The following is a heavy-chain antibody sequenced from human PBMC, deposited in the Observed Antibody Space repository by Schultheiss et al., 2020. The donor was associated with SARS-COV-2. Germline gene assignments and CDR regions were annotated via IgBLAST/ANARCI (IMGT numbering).Heavy chain of an antibody. CDR3: ARGVEEYQLLLA. CDR2: IYASGST. D-gene: IGHD2-2*01. Sequence: SETLSLTCTVSGGSFSSDDYYWTWIRQPAGKGLEWIGRIYASGSTTYNPSLKSRVTMSVDTSKNQFSLKLSSVTAADTAVYYCARGVEEYQLLLAWGQGTLVTVSS. CDR1: GGSFSSDDYY. V-gene: IGHV4-61*02. J-gene: IGHJ5*02.